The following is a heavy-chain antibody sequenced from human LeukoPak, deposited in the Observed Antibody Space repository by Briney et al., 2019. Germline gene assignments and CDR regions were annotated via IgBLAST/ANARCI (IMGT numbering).Heavy chain of an antibody. Sequence: PGGSLRLSCAASGFTFSSYSMNWVRQAPGKGLEWVSSISSSSSYIYYADSVKGRFTISRDNAKNSLYLQMNSLRAEDTAVYYCARAIIAAAGTGWFDPWGQGTLVTVSS. V-gene: IGHV3-21*01. J-gene: IGHJ5*02. CDR2: ISSSSSYI. CDR3: ARAIIAAAGTGWFDP. CDR1: GFTFSSYS. D-gene: IGHD6-13*01.